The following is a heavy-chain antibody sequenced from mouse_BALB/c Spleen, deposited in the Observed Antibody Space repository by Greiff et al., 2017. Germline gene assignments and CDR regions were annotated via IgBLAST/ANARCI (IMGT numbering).Heavy chain of an antibody. CDR3: ARESREGYGYAMDY. V-gene: IGHV2-9*02. D-gene: IGHD3-1*01. CDR1: GFSLTSYG. J-gene: IGHJ4*01. Sequence: QVHVKQSGPGLVAPSQSLSITCTVSGFSLTSYGVHWVRQPPGKGLEWLGVIWAGGSTNYNSALMSRLSISKDNSKSQVFLKMNSLQTDDTAMYYCARESREGYGYAMDYWGQGTSVTVSS. CDR2: IWAGGST.